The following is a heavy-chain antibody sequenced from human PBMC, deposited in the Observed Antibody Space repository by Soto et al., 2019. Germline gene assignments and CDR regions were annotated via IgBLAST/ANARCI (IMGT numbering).Heavy chain of an antibody. CDR2: IHYTGGT. J-gene: IGHJ5*02. D-gene: IGHD3-16*01. CDR1: GASGSAASINSGTYY. CDR3: ARVVELRGGFDP. V-gene: IGHV4-31*03. Sequence: QVQLHESGPGLVKPSQTLSLTCTVSGASGSAASINSGTYYWSWIRQVPGKGLEWIGNIHYTGGTYDNPSLRSRITMSVDTSKNQFSLKLNSVTAADTAVYFCARVVELRGGFDPWGQGTLVTVSS.